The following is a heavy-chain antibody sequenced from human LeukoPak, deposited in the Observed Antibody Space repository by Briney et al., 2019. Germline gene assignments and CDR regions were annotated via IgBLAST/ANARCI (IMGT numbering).Heavy chain of an antibody. Sequence: GGSLRLSCAASGFTFSSYAMSWVRQAPGKGLEWVSGISVSGGTTYYADSVKGRFAISRDNSKNTLYNQMNSLRAEDTAVYYCARASRGDSTYYGMDVWGQGTTVTVSS. J-gene: IGHJ6*02. V-gene: IGHV3-23*01. D-gene: IGHD4-17*01. CDR2: ISVSGGTT. CDR1: GFTFSSYA. CDR3: ARASRGDSTYYGMDV.